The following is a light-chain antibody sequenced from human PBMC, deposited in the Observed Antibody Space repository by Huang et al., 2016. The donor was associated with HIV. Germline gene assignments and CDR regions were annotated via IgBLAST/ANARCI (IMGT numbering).Light chain of an antibody. CDR2: DTS. CDR1: LNISTY. Sequence: EIVLTQSPATLPLSPGERATLSCRAILNISTYLAWYQQKPGQAPRLLIFDTSNRATGMPARFSGSGSGTDFTLTISSLEPEDFAVYYCQQRFNWPLTFGGGTTVEIK. J-gene: IGKJ4*01. V-gene: IGKV3-11*01. CDR3: QQRFNWPLT.